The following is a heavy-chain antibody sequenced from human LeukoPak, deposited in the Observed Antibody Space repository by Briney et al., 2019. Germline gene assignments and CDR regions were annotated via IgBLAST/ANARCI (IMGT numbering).Heavy chain of an antibody. CDR2: INPNSGGT. CDR3: ARGYYDSSDYEYFQH. J-gene: IGHJ1*01. D-gene: IGHD3-22*01. V-gene: IGHV1-2*02. CDR1: GYTFIGYY. Sequence: ASVKVSCKASGYTFIGYYMHWVRQAPGQGLEWMGWINPNSGGTNSAQKFQGRVTMTRDTSIITAYMELSRLRSDDTAVYFCARGYYDSSDYEYFQHWGQGTLVTVSS.